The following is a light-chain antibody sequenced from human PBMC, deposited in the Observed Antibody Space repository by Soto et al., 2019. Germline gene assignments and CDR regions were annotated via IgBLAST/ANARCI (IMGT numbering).Light chain of an antibody. Sequence: IQMTQSPSSLSASVGETITITWRASQSISSSLNWFQHSPGQPPKLLLFAASNLHAGVPPRFSGSGSGTSLSLTISSLEPEDCEVYYCQQYGQSPKTFGQGTKVDIK. J-gene: IGKJ1*01. CDR1: QSISSS. CDR2: AAS. CDR3: QQYGQSPKT. V-gene: IGKV1-39*01.